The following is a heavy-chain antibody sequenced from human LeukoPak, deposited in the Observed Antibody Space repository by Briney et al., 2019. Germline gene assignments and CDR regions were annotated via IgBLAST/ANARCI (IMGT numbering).Heavy chain of an antibody. CDR2: INPNSGGT. J-gene: IGHJ4*02. CDR3: ARAAGYDYVFRFDY. Sequence: ASVKVSCKASGYTFTGYYMHWVRQSPGQGLEWMGGINPNSGGTNYAQKFQGRVTMTRDTSISTAYMELSRLRSDDTAVYYCARAAGYDYVFRFDYWGQGTLVTVSS. V-gene: IGHV1-2*02. CDR1: GYTFTGYY. D-gene: IGHD3-16*01.